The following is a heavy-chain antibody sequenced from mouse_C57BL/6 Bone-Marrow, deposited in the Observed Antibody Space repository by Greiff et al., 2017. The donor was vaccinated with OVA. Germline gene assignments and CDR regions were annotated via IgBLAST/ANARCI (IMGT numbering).Heavy chain of an antibody. CDR3: ARKSRAMDY. CDR2: ISSGSSTI. Sequence: VQLQQSGGGLVKPGWSLKLSCAASGFTFSDYGMHWVRQAPEKGLEWVAYISSGSSTIYYADTVKGRFTISRDNAKNTLFLQMTSLRSEDTAMYYCARKSRAMDYWGQGTSVTVSS. V-gene: IGHV5-17*01. J-gene: IGHJ4*01. CDR1: GFTFSDYG. D-gene: IGHD1-1*01.